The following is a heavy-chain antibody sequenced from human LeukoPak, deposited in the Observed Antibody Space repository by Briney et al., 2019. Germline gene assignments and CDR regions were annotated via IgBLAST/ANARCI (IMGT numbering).Heavy chain of an antibody. V-gene: IGHV4-59*08. J-gene: IGHJ4*02. D-gene: IGHD6-13*01. CDR2: IYYSEST. CDR1: GGSISSYY. Sequence: SETLSLTCTVSGGSISSYYWFWIRQPPGKGLEWIGYIYYSESTNYNPSLKSRVTISVDTSRNQFSLRLSSVTAADTAVYYCARYGSSWYALDYWGQGTLVTVSS. CDR3: ARYGSSWYALDY.